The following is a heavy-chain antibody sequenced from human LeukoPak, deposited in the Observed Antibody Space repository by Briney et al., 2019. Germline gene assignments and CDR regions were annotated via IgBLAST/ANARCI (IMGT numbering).Heavy chain of an antibody. J-gene: IGHJ4*02. Sequence: SETPSLTCTVSGGSISSYYWSWIRQPPGKGQEWIGYIYYSGSTNYNPSLKSRVTISVDTSKNQFSLKLSSVTAADTAVYYCARGQTTVTTLENYFDYWGQGTLVTVSS. CDR2: IYYSGST. V-gene: IGHV4-59*01. CDR1: GGSISSYY. D-gene: IGHD4-17*01. CDR3: ARGQTTVTTLENYFDY.